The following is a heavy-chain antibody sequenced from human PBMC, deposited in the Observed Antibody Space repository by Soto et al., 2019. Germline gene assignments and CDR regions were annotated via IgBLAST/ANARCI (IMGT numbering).Heavy chain of an antibody. Sequence: EVQLVESGGGLVQPGGSLRLSCAASGFTFNSHTMNWVRQAPGKGLEWLSYIRDSSSTIYYADSVKGRFTISRDNAKNSLDLQLNSLKAEDAAVYYGAREVGATGYWGQGTLVTVSS. J-gene: IGHJ4*02. CDR2: IRDSSSTI. CDR3: AREVGATGY. D-gene: IGHD1-26*01. CDR1: GFTFNSHT. V-gene: IGHV3-48*04.